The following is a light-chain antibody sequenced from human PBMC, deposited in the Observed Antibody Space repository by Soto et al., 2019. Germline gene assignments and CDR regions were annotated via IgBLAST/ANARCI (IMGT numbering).Light chain of an antibody. V-gene: IGKV3-15*01. J-gene: IGKJ3*01. CDR2: GAS. CDR1: QSVRSN. Sequence: ERVMTQSPATLSVSPGERATLSCRASQSVRSNLAWYQQKPGQAPRLLIYGASTRATGIPATFSGSGSGTEFTLTTSSLQTEDVAVYYCQPYTSWPTFGPGTKVDIK. CDR3: QPYTSWPT.